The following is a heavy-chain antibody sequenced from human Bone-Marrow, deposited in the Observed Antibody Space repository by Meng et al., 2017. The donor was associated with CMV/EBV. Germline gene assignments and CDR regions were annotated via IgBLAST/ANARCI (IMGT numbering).Heavy chain of an antibody. J-gene: IGHJ4*02. CDR1: GFIFSKHW. D-gene: IGHD3-3*01. V-gene: IGHV3-7*01. Sequence: GESLKISCVASGFIFSKHWMSWVRQAPGKGLEWVANIKEDGSQKYYVDSVKGRFTISRDNADNSLYLQMNRLRAEDTAVYYCARDVGWFAHDYWGQGTLVTVSS. CDR3: ARDVGWFAHDY. CDR2: IKEDGSQK.